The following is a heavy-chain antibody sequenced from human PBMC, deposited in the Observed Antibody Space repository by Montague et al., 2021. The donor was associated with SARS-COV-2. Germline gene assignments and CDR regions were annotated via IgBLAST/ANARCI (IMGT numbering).Heavy chain of an antibody. CDR1: GGSISSSSYY. CDR3: ARHGKGSDYDILTGYYYYYYMDV. J-gene: IGHJ6*03. V-gene: IGHV4-39*01. D-gene: IGHD3-9*01. Sequence: SETLFLTCTVSGGSISSSSYYWGWIRQPPGKGLEWIGSIYYSGSTYYNPSLKSRVTISVDTSKNQFSLKLSSVTAADTAVYYCARHGKGSDYDILTGYYYYYYMDVWGKGTTVTVSS. CDR2: IYYSGST.